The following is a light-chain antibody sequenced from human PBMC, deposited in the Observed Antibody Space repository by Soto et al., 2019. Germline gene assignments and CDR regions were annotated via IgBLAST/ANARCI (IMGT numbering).Light chain of an antibody. V-gene: IGKV3-11*01. CDR3: QQRSNWPPT. Sequence: EIVLTQSPATLSLSPGERPTLSCRASQGVSSSLAWYQQKPGQAPRLLIYDASNRATGIPARFSGSGSGTDFTLTISSLEPEDSAVYYCQQRSNWPPTFGQGTKLEIK. CDR2: DAS. CDR1: QGVSSS. J-gene: IGKJ2*01.